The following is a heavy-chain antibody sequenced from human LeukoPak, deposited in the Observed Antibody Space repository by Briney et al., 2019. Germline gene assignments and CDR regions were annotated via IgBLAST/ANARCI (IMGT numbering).Heavy chain of an antibody. D-gene: IGHD1-1*01. CDR2: INHSGST. Sequence: PSETLSLTCAVYGGSFSGYYWSWIRQPPGKGLEWIGEINHSGSTNYNPSLKSRVTISVDTSKNQFSLKLSSATAADTAVYYCARGYKPFDYWGQGTLVTVSS. V-gene: IGHV4-34*01. CDR3: ARGYKPFDY. J-gene: IGHJ4*02. CDR1: GGSFSGYY.